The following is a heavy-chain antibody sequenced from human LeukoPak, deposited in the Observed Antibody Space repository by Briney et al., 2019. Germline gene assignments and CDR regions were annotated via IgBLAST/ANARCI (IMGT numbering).Heavy chain of an antibody. V-gene: IGHV3-30*18. CDR3: AKDQGTYYDFWSGYYTKRVTDY. J-gene: IGHJ4*02. Sequence: GGSLRLSCAASGFTFSSYGMHWVRQALGKGLEWVAVISYDGSNKYYADSVKGRFTISRDNSKNTLYLQMNSLRAEDTAVYYCAKDQGTYYDFWSGYYTKRVTDYWGQGTLVTVSS. CDR1: GFTFSSYG. CDR2: ISYDGSNK. D-gene: IGHD3-3*01.